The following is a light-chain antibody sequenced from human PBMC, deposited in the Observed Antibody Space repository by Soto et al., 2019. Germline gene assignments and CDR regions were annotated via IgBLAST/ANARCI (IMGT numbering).Light chain of an antibody. CDR1: NIGSKS. CDR3: QLWDNSGDRPV. V-gene: IGLV3-21*02. J-gene: IGLJ3*02. Sequence: YELTQPPSVSVAPGQTATITCGGNNIGSKSVHWCQQKPGQAPVLVVYDDSDRPSGIPERFSGSNSGNTATLTIGRVEAGDEADYYCQLWDNSGDRPVFGGGTKLTVL. CDR2: DDS.